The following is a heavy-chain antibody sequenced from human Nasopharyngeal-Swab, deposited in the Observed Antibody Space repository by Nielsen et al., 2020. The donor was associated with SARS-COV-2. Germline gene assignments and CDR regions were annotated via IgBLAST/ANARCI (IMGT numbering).Heavy chain of an antibody. D-gene: IGHD3-10*01. CDR3: ALGPYYYGSGSAPTQYGMDV. V-gene: IGHV3-9*01. CDR1: GFTFDDYA. Sequence: GGSLRLSCAASGFTFDDYAMHWVRQAPGKGLEWVSGISWNSGSIGYVDSVKGRFTISRDNAKNSLYLQMNSLRAEDTALYYCALGPYYYGSGSAPTQYGMDVWGQGTTVTVSS. J-gene: IGHJ6*02. CDR2: ISWNSGSI.